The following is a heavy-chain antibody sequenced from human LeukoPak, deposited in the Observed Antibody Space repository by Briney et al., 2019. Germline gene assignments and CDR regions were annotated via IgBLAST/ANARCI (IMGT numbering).Heavy chain of an antibody. Sequence: SETLSLTCTVSGGSISTSNYYWGWIRQPPGKGLEWIGNIFYSGSTYYSPSLKSRVTISLDTSRNQFSLKLSSVTAADTAVYYCARPLLDYGSGYWFDPWGQGTLVTVSS. CDR3: ARPLLDYGSGYWFDP. CDR1: GGSISTSNYY. V-gene: IGHV4-39*01. J-gene: IGHJ5*02. D-gene: IGHD3-10*01. CDR2: IFYSGST.